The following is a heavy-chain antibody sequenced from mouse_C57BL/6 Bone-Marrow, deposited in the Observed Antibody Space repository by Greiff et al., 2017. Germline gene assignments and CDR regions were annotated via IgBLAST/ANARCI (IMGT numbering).Heavy chain of an antibody. CDR2: IYPRSGNT. V-gene: IGHV1-81*01. J-gene: IGHJ2*01. CDR3: ARGQLRPYYFDY. Sequence: QVQLQQSGAELARPGASVKLSCKASGYTFTSYGISWVKQRTGQGLEWIGEIYPRSGNTYYNEKFKGKATLTADKSSSTAYMELRSLTSEDSAVYFGARGQLRPYYFDYWGQGTTLTVSS. D-gene: IGHD3-2*02. CDR1: GYTFTSYG.